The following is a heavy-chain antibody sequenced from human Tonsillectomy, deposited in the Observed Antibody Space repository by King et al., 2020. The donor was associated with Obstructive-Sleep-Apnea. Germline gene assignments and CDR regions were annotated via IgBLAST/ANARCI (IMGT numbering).Heavy chain of an antibody. V-gene: IGHV3-21*01. CDR3: ARDLGGTTHYYYYAMDV. CDR2: ISIISSYI. D-gene: IGHD1-1*01. CDR1: GFTFSRYS. J-gene: IGHJ6*02. Sequence: VQLVESGGGLVKPGGSLRLSCVASGFTFSRYSMNWVRQAPGKGLEWVSSISIISSYIYYADSVKGRFTISRDNAKNSLYLQMNSLRAEDTAVYYCARDLGGTTHYYYYAMDVWDQGTTVTVSS.